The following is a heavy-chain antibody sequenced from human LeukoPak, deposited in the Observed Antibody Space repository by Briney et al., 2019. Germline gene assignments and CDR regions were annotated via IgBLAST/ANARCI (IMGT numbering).Heavy chain of an antibody. V-gene: IGHV3-30*04. Sequence: GGSLGLSCAASGFTFSSYAMHWVRQAPGKGLEWVAVISYDGSNKYYADSVKGRFTISRDNSKNTLYVQMNSLRAEDTAVYYCTKDMLLPWNWGQGTLVTVSS. CDR1: GFTFSSYA. D-gene: IGHD2-8*01. CDR2: ISYDGSNK. J-gene: IGHJ4*02. CDR3: TKDMLLPWN.